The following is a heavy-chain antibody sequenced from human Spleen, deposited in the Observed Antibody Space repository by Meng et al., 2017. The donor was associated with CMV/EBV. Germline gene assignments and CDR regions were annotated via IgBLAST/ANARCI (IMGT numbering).Heavy chain of an antibody. CDR1: GGSISGYY. V-gene: IGHV4-59*01. D-gene: IGHD1-20*01. Sequence: GSLRLSCTVSGGSISGYYWIWIRQPPGKGLEWIGYIYYSGTTNYNPSLKSRVTISLDTSKRQFSLKLSSVTAADTAVYYCATQGAYNWNRFYFDYWGQGTLVTVSS. CDR3: ATQGAYNWNRFYFDY. J-gene: IGHJ4*02. CDR2: IYYSGTT.